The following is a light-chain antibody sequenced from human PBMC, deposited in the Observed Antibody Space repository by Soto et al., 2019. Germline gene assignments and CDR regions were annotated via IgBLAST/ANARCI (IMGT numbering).Light chain of an antibody. Sequence: EIVLTQSPATLPLSPGERATLSCRASQSVSSYLAWYQQKPGQAPRLLIYDASNRATGIPARFSGSGSGTDLTLTISSLEPEDFAVYYCQQRSNWPLTFGGGTKVEIK. CDR2: DAS. CDR3: QQRSNWPLT. J-gene: IGKJ4*01. V-gene: IGKV3-11*01. CDR1: QSVSSY.